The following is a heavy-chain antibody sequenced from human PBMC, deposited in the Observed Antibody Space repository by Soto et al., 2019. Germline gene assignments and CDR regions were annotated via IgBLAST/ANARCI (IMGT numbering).Heavy chain of an antibody. CDR1: GFSVSGNF. CDR3: ARDVQGHYYDRSGSPGGD. J-gene: IGHJ4*02. Sequence: EVHLVESGGGLVQPGGSLRLSCAVSGFSVSGNFMSWVRQAPGKGLEWVSVLYTGGDTHYANSVEGRFTISRDSYKNTLFLQMNGLRVEDTAIYYCARDVQGHYYDRSGSPGGDWGQGTLVTVSS. D-gene: IGHD3-22*01. CDR2: LYTGGDT. V-gene: IGHV3-66*01.